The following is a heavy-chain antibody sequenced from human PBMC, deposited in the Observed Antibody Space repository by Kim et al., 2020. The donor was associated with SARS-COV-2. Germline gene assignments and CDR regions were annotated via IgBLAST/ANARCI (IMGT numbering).Heavy chain of an antibody. CDR2: ISGSGGST. CDR1: GFTFSSYA. CDR3: AKEQRSGYCSGGSWCGPFDP. J-gene: IGHJ5*02. D-gene: IGHD2-15*01. Sequence: GGSLRLSCAASGFTFSSYAMSWVRQAPGKGLEWVSAISGSGGSTYYADSVKGRFTISRDNSKNTLYLQMNSLRAEDTAVYYCAKEQRSGYCSGGSWCGPFDPWGQGTLVTVSS. V-gene: IGHV3-23*01.